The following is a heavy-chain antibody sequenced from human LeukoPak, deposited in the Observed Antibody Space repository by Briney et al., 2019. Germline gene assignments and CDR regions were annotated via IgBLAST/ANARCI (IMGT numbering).Heavy chain of an antibody. CDR1: GFTFSNYA. Sequence: GGSLRLFCAASGFTFSNYAKNWVRQAPRKGLELASTLGDRSGSAYYADAEKGRFPIPRDSAKKTVYLQGNSLRAEDPAVYYCARGREEDFLSYWGQGTLVTVSS. J-gene: IGHJ4*02. D-gene: IGHD1-26*01. CDR2: LGDRSGSA. V-gene: IGHV3-23*01. CDR3: ARGREEDFLSY.